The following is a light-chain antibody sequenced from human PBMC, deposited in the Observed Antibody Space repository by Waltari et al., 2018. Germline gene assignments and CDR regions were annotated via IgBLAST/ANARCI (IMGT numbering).Light chain of an antibody. CDR3: QQRSDWPRLT. Sequence: IVLTQSPATLSLSPGERATLSCRASQSVDDFLAWYQQRPGQSPRLLIHAASNRAPGIPARFIGSGSGTDFTLTISSLEPEDFAIYYCQQRSDWPRLTFGGGTTVE. J-gene: IGKJ4*01. V-gene: IGKV3-11*01. CDR2: AAS. CDR1: QSVDDF.